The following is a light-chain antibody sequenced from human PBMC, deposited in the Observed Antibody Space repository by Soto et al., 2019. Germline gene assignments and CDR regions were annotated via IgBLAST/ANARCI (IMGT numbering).Light chain of an antibody. Sequence: IQMTQSPSSLSASAGDRVTITCRASQGVRDDVGWYQQKPGKAPKRLIYSASTLQSWVPSSFSDSGSGTDFTLTISGLQPEDFATYSCLQESNYPLTFGRETKEEIK. J-gene: IGKJ4*01. CDR1: QGVRDD. CDR3: LQESNYPLT. V-gene: IGKV1-6*01. CDR2: SAS.